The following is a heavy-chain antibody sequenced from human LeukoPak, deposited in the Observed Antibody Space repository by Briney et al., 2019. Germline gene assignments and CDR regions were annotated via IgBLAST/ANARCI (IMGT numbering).Heavy chain of an antibody. Sequence: SETLSLTCAVYGGSCDDYYCSWLRQPPGKGLEWIGETHPSGIFYYNSSLLSRVTISIDTSKSQFSLRLTSVTDADTAFYYCARGRDRSKAGDHWGQGSLVTVSS. CDR3: ARGRDRSKAGDH. D-gene: IGHD5-24*01. V-gene: IGHV4-34*01. CDR2: THPSGIF. CDR1: GGSCDDYY. J-gene: IGHJ4*02.